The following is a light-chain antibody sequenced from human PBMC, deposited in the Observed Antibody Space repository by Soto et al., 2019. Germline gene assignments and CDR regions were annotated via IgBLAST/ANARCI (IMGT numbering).Light chain of an antibody. CDR2: GNS. CDR3: QSYDSSLSGSRV. CDR1: SSNIGAGYD. J-gene: IGLJ1*01. Sequence: VLTQPPSVSGAPGQRVTTSCTGSSSNIGAGYDVHWYQQLPGTAPKLLIYGNSNRPSGVPDRFSGSKSGTSASLAITGLQAEDEADYYCQSYDSSLSGSRVFGTGTKVTVL. V-gene: IGLV1-40*01.